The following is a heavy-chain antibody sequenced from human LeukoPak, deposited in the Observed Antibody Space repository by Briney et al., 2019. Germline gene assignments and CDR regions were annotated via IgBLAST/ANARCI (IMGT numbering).Heavy chain of an antibody. Sequence: GGSLRLSCAVSGFTLSNYGMTWVRQAPGKGLEWVAGISDSGGSTNYADSVKGRFTISRDNPKNTLYLQMNSLRAEDTAVYFCAKRGVVIRVILVGFHKEAYYFDSWGQGALVTVSS. J-gene: IGHJ4*02. CDR1: GFTLSNYG. CDR3: AKRGVVIRVILVGFHKEAYYFDS. D-gene: IGHD3-22*01. CDR2: ISDSGGST. V-gene: IGHV3-23*01.